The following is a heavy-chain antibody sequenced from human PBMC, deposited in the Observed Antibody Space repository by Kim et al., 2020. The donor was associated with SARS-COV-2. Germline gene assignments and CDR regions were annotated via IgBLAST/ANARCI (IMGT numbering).Heavy chain of an antibody. D-gene: IGHD6-13*01. CDR2: ISSSSSYI. J-gene: IGHJ6*02. CDR1: GFTFSSYS. V-gene: IGHV3-21*01. Sequence: GGSLRLSCAASGFTFSSYSMNWVRQAPGKGLEWVSSISSSSSYIYYADSVKGRFTISRDNAKNSLYLQMNSLRAEDTAVYYCARELVWGYYYYGMDVWGRGTT. CDR3: ARELVWGYYYYGMDV.